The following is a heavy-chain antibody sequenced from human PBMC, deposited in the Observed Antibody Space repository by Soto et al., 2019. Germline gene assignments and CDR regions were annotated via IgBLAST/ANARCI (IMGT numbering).Heavy chain of an antibody. D-gene: IGHD2-2*01. V-gene: IGHV3-21*01. CDR3: AKGGGGCSIRGCYCDY. Sequence: PGGSLRLSSGTSGFTFSDYSMNWVRQAPGQGLEWVSSISSIGSDLSYADSVRGRFTISRDNAKNSLYLQMNSLRDEDTAVYYWAKGGGGCSIRGCYCDYWGQEPLVTFSS. J-gene: IGHJ4*02. CDR1: GFTFSDYS. CDR2: ISSIGSDL.